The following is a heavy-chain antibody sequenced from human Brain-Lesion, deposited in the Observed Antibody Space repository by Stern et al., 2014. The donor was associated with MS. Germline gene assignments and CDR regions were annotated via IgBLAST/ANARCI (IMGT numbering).Heavy chain of an antibody. CDR2: IYSSGST. D-gene: IGHD4-17*01. J-gene: IGHJ4*02. CDR3: ARTGDDFGDYSLSY. CDR1: GGSINTNNYY. V-gene: IGHV4-39*01. Sequence: QVQLQESGPGLVKPSETLSLTCTASGGSINTNNYYWGWIRQPPGKGLEWIGNIYSSGSTFYSPSLKSRVTMSGDTSKNYFSLNRSSVTAADTAVYYCARTGDDFGDYSLSYWGQGTLVTVSS.